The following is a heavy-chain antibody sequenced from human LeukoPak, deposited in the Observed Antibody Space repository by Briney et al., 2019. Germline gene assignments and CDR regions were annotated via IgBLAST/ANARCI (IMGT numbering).Heavy chain of an antibody. CDR2: INHSAET. Sequence: PSETLSLTCTVSGGSISSYYWSWIRQPPGKGLEWIGEINHSAETNYNPSLESRVTISVDTSKNQFSLKLNSVTAADTAVYYCARLFMWNYYGRPPTRGLDNWGQGTLVTVSS. V-gene: IGHV4-34*01. CDR1: GGSISSYY. CDR3: ARLFMWNYYGRPPTRGLDN. D-gene: IGHD3-10*01. J-gene: IGHJ4*02.